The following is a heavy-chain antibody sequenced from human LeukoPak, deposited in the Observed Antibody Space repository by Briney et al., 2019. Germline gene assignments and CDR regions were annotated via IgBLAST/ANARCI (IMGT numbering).Heavy chain of an antibody. CDR1: ELTFRNYS. Sequence: KTGRSLRLSCVASELTFRNYSLNWVRQAPGKGLEWVSSISYSSSYKYYVDSVKGRFTISRDNAKKSLYLQMNSLRAEDTAIYYCARAPVIVMHDWYFDLWGRGTLVTVSS. CDR3: ARAPVIVMHDWYFDL. J-gene: IGHJ2*01. V-gene: IGHV3-21*01. D-gene: IGHD3-22*01. CDR2: ISYSSSYK.